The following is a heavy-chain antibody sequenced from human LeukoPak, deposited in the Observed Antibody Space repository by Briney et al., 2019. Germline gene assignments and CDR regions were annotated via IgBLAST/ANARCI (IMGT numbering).Heavy chain of an antibody. CDR2: ISAYIGNT. V-gene: IGHV1-18*01. CDR1: GYTFTSYG. J-gene: IGHJ4*02. Sequence: ASVKVSCKASGYTFTSYGFSWVRQAPGQGLEWMGWISAYIGNTNYAQKLQGRVTMTTDTSTSTAYMELRSLRSDDTAVYYCARSGGYNWNDDFDYWGLGTLVTVSS. CDR3: ARSGGYNWNDDFDY. D-gene: IGHD1-1*01.